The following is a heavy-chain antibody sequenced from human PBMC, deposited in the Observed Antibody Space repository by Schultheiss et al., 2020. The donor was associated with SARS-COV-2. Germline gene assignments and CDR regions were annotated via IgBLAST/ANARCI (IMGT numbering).Heavy chain of an antibody. J-gene: IGHJ4*02. Sequence: GESLKISCKGSGYSFTTYWIGWVRQMPGKGLEWMGIIYPGDSDARYSPSFQGQVTISADKSVSTAYLQWSSLKASDTAMYYCARRSYSNYVGLFDYWGQGTLVTVSS. CDR3: ARRSYSNYVGLFDY. CDR2: IYPGDSDA. V-gene: IGHV5-51*01. D-gene: IGHD4-11*01. CDR1: GYSFTTYW.